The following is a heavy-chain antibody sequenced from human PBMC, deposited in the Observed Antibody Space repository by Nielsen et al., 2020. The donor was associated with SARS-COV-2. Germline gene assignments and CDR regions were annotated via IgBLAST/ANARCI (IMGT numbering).Heavy chain of an antibody. J-gene: IGHJ6*02. CDR3: AREASRYDHYKYGMDV. CDR1: GASISSGGYF. CDR2: IYFTGRT. Sequence: SETLSLTCTVSGASISSGGYFWSWIRQHPGKGLEWIGYIYFTGRTSYNPSLKSRVAMSVDTSKNQFSLDLKSVTAADTAVYYRAREASRYDHYKYGMDVWGLGATVTVSS. V-gene: IGHV4-31*03. D-gene: IGHD5-12*01.